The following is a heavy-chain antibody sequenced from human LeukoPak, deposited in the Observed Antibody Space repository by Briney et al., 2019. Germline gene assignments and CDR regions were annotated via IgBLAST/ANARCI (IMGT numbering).Heavy chain of an antibody. V-gene: IGHV1-69*01. CDR3: ARDGYNLDYYYYMDV. D-gene: IGHD5-24*01. Sequence: AAVKVSCKASVGTFSSYAISWVRQAPGQGLEGMGGIIPIFGTANYAQKVQGRVTITADESTSTAYMELSSLRSEDTAVYYCARDGYNLDYYYYMDVWGKGTTVTVSS. CDR1: VGTFSSYA. CDR2: IIPIFGTA. J-gene: IGHJ6*03.